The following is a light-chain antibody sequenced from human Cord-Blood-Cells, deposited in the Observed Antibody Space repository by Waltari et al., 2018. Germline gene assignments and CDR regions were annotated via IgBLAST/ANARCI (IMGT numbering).Light chain of an antibody. J-gene: IGLJ1*01. CDR3: SSYAGSNNFV. Sequence: QSALTQPPPASGSPGQSVTISCTGTSRDVGGYNCVPWYQQHPGKAPKLMIYEVSKRPSGVPDRFSGSKSGNTASLTVSGLQAEDEADYYCSSYAGSNNFVFGTGTKVTVL. V-gene: IGLV2-8*01. CDR2: EVS. CDR1: SRDVGGYNC.